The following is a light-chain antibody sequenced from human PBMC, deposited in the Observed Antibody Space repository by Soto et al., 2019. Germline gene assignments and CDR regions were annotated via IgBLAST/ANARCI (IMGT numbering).Light chain of an antibody. J-gene: IGLJ1*01. CDR3: CSHAGSSTYV. CDR1: SSDVGSYNL. Sequence: QSVLAQPASVSGSPGQSITISCTGTSSDVGSYNLVSWYQQHPGKAPKLMIYEGSKRPSGVSNRFSGSKSGNTASLTISGLQAEDEADYYCCSHAGSSTYVFGHGTKVTVL. CDR2: EGS. V-gene: IGLV2-23*01.